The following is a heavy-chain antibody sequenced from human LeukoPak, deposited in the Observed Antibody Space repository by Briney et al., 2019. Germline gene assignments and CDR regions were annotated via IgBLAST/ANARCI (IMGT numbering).Heavy chain of an antibody. CDR3: AREGQIGELLIGGY. Sequence: PGGSLRLSCAASGFTFSSYWMSWVRQAPGKGLEWVANIKQDGSEKYYVDSVKGRFTISRDNAKNSLYLQMNSLRAEDTAVYYCAREGQIGELLIGGYWGQGTLVTVSS. CDR2: IKQDGSEK. J-gene: IGHJ4*02. CDR1: GFTFSSYW. D-gene: IGHD3-10*01. V-gene: IGHV3-7*03.